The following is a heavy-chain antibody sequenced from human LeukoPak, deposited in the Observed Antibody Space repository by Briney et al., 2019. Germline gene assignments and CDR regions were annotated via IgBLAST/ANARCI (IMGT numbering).Heavy chain of an antibody. V-gene: IGHV4-34*01. J-gene: IGHJ5*02. CDR1: GGSFSGYY. D-gene: IGHD6-6*01. CDR2: INHSGST. Sequence: SETLSLTCAVYGGSFSGYYWSWIRQPPGKGLEWIGEINHSGSTNYNPSLKSRVTISVDTSKNQFSLKLSSVTAADTAVYYCARIGGLRIAARLLDPWGQGTLVTVSS. CDR3: ARIGGLRIAARLLDP.